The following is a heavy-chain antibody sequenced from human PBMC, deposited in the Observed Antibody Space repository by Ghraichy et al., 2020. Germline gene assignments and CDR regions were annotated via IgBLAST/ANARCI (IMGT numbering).Heavy chain of an antibody. CDR3: AKAFEPSAAGPDRGIDY. V-gene: IGHV3-23*01. CDR2: IRNSGSGT. J-gene: IGHJ4*02. D-gene: IGHD6-13*01. Sequence: GGSLRLSCAASGFTFSSYAMSWVRQAPGKGLEWVSGIRNSGSGTWYADSVKGRFTISRDNSKNTLDLQMNSLRAEDTAVYYCAKAFEPSAAGPDRGIDYWGQGTLVTVSS. CDR1: GFTFSSYA.